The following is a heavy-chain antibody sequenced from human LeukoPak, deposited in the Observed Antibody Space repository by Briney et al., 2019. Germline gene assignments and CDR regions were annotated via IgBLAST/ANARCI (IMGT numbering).Heavy chain of an antibody. CDR3: ARGDYGNQRSNNWFDP. CDR1: GESFRAYY. V-gene: IGHV4-34*01. CDR2: ISHSGRT. Sequence: ASETLSLTCAVYGESFRAYYWTWLRQPPGNGLEWIGEISHSGRTNYNPSLKGRVTISVDTSKGQFSLRLSSVTAADTAVYYCARGDYGNQRSNNWFDPWGQGTLVTVSS. J-gene: IGHJ5*02. D-gene: IGHD4-11*01.